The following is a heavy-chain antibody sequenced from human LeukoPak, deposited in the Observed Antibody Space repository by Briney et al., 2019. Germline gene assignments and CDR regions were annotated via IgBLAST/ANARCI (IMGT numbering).Heavy chain of an antibody. V-gene: IGHV3-74*01. CDR3: TREVQAAGKTLDY. CDR2: INNDGSST. CDR1: GFTFSSYW. J-gene: IGHJ4*02. D-gene: IGHD6-13*01. Sequence: PGGSLRLSCAASGFTFSSYWMHWVRQVPGKGLVWVSRINNDGSSTTYADSVKGRFTISRDNAKSTLYLQMNSLRAEDTAVYYCTREVQAAGKTLDYWGQGTLITVSS.